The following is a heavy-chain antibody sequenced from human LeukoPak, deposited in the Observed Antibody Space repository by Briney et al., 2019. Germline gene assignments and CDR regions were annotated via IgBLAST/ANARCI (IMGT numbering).Heavy chain of an antibody. CDR3: ARDPYSSGWPPYYYHGMDV. V-gene: IGHV3-7*01. Sequence: GGSLRLSCAASGFTFSSYWMSWVRQAPGKGLEWVANIKQDGSEKYYVDSVKGRFTISRDNAKNSLYLQMNSLRAEDTAVYYCARDPYSSGWPPYYYHGMDVWGQGTTVTVSS. J-gene: IGHJ6*02. CDR1: GFTFSSYW. D-gene: IGHD6-19*01. CDR2: IKQDGSEK.